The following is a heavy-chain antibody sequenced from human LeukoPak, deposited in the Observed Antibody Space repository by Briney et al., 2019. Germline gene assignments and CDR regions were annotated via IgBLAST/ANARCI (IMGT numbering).Heavy chain of an antibody. CDR1: GYTFTGYY. Sequence: GASVKVSCKASGYTFTGYYMHWVRQAPGQGLEWMGRINPNSGGANYAQKFQGRVTMTRDTSISTAYMELSRLRSDDTAVYYCARSSRRAAAGTFFDYWGQGTLVTVSS. D-gene: IGHD6-13*01. CDR3: ARSSRRAAAGTFFDY. CDR2: INPNSGGA. J-gene: IGHJ4*02. V-gene: IGHV1-2*06.